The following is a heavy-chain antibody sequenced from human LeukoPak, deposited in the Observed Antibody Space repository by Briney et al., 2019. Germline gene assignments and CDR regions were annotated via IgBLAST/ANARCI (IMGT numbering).Heavy chain of an antibody. Sequence: PGGSLRLSCAASGFTFSTYAMSWVRQAPGKGLEWVSAVSSSGTSTYYADSVKGRFTISRDNSKNTLCLQMNSLRAEDTAVYYCARAGDQNYYYYMDVWGKGTTVTVSS. J-gene: IGHJ6*03. CDR1: GFTFSTYA. CDR3: ARAGDQNYYYYMDV. CDR2: VSSSGTST. D-gene: IGHD4-17*01. V-gene: IGHV3-23*01.